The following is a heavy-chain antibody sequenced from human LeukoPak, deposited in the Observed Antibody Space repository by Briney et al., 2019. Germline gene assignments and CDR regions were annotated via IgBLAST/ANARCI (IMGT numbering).Heavy chain of an antibody. CDR1: GITFSRFA. Sequence: GSLRLSCAASGITFSRFAMSWVRQAPGKGLERVSVVSESGDSTHYAESVKGRFTISRDNSKNTLYLEMNRLRADDTAVYYCAKDTAQGYTFGTIEQDYWGQGTLVTVAS. D-gene: IGHD5-12*01. V-gene: IGHV3-23*01. J-gene: IGHJ4*02. CDR2: VSESGDST. CDR3: AKDTAQGYTFGTIEQDY.